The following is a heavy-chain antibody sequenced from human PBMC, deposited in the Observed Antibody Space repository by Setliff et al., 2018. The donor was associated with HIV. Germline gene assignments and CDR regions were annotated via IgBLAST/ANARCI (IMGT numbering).Heavy chain of an antibody. Sequence: GESLKISCKGSGYNFSNYWIAWLRQMPGKGLECMGIIYPGDSDTRYSPSFQGQVTISADKSISTAYLQWISLKASDTAMYYCARHGQYGSGSYYNRPFDYWGQGTLVTVSS. V-gene: IGHV5-51*01. D-gene: IGHD3-10*01. J-gene: IGHJ4*02. CDR1: GYNFSNYW. CDR2: IYPGDSDT. CDR3: ARHGQYGSGSYYNRPFDY.